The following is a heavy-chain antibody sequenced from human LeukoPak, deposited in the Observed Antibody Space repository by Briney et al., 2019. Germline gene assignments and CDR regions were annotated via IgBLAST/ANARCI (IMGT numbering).Heavy chain of an antibody. CDR2: IYYTGST. CDR1: GDSISEYF. V-gene: IGHV4-59*01. CDR3: ARDPLRNNWYYGMDV. J-gene: IGHJ6*02. D-gene: IGHD1/OR15-1a*01. Sequence: SETLSLTCTVSGDSISEYFWSWIRQPPGKGLEWIGYIYYTGSTNYNPSLKSRVTISVDTSKNQFSLRLNSMTAADTAVYYCARDPLRNNWYYGMDVWGQGTTVTVSS.